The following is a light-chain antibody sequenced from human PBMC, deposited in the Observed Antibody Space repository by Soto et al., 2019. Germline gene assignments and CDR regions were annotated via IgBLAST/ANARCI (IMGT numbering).Light chain of an antibody. CDR2: GAF. J-gene: IGKJ4*01. V-gene: IGKV3-11*01. CDR1: QSVSNNY. Sequence: EIVLTQSPGTLSLSPGERATLSCRASQSVSNNYLAWYQQKSGQAPRLLIYGAFSRANGIPVRFSGSASGTDFTLTISSLEPEDFAVYYCQQRNSWPLTFGGGTKLEMK. CDR3: QQRNSWPLT.